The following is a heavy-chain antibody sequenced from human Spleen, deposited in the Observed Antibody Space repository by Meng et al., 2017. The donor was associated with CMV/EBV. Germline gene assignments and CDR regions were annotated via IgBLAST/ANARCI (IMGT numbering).Heavy chain of an antibody. Sequence: CAASGFTFSDYYVTWIRQAPGKGLEWVSYISSSGSITKYLDSVKGRFTISRDNAKNSLFLQMNSLRVEDTAVYYCARDSSAVHNWLDSWGQGTLVTVSS. V-gene: IGHV3-11*04. CDR1: GFTFSDYY. CDR3: ARDSSAVHNWLDS. J-gene: IGHJ5*01. CDR2: ISSSGSIT. D-gene: IGHD1-26*01.